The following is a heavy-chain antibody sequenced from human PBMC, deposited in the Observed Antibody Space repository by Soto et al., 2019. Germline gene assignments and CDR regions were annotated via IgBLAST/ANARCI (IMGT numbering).Heavy chain of an antibody. CDR3: ARDTPRLYDSSGYYYYYGMDV. Sequence: GASVKVSCKASGYTFTSYAMHWVRQAPGQRLEWMGWINAGNGNTKYSQKFQGRVTITRDTSASTAYMELSSLRSEDTAVYYCARDTPRLYDSSGYYYYYGMDVWGQGTTVTVSS. CDR1: GYTFTSYA. D-gene: IGHD3-22*01. V-gene: IGHV1-3*01. CDR2: INAGNGNT. J-gene: IGHJ6*02.